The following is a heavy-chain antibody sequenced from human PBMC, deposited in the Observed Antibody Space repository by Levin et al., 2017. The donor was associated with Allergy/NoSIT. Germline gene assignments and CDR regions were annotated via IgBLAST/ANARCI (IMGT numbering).Heavy chain of an antibody. J-gene: IGHJ4*02. CDR3: AKDEARYGSGSYSYFDY. CDR1: GFTFSSYA. Sequence: ETLSLTCAASGFTFSSYAMSWVRQAPGKGLEWVSAINGGGGSTYYADSVKGRFTISRDNSKNTLYLQMNSLRAEDTAVYYCAKDEARYGSGSYSYFDYWGQGTLVTVSS. CDR2: INGGGGST. V-gene: IGHV3-23*01. D-gene: IGHD3-10*01.